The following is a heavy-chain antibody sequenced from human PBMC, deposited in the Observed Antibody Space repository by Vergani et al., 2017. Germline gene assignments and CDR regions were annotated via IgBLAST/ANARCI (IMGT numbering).Heavy chain of an antibody. J-gene: IGHJ6*03. Sequence: QLQLQESGPGLVKPSETLSLTCTVSGGSISSSSYYWGWIRQPPGKGLEWIGSIYYSGXTYYNPSLKSRVTISVDTSKNQFSLKLSSVTAADTAVYYCARDGVVVVPAANADYYYYMDVWGKGTTVTVSS. V-gene: IGHV4-39*07. CDR3: ARDGVVVVPAANADYYYYMDV. D-gene: IGHD2-2*01. CDR2: IYYSGXT. CDR1: GGSISSSSYY.